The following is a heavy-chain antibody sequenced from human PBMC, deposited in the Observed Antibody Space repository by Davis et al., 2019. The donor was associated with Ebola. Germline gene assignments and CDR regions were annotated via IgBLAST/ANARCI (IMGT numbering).Heavy chain of an antibody. CDR1: GYTFTSFG. V-gene: IGHV1-18*04. Sequence: ASVKVSCKASGYTFTSFGITRVRQAPGQGLEWMGWISAYNGNTNYAQIPQGRVTMTTDTSTGTAYMELRSLTSDDTAVYFGARTSIVGTTTTSSDIWGQGTMVTVSS. J-gene: IGHJ3*02. CDR3: ARTSIVGTTTTSSDI. CDR2: ISAYNGNT. D-gene: IGHD1-26*01.